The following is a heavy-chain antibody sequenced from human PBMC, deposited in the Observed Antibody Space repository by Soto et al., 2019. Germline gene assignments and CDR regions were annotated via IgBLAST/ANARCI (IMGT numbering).Heavy chain of an antibody. V-gene: IGHV1-69*12. CDR1: GGTFSSYA. Sequence: QVQLVQSGAEVKKPGSSVKVSCKASGGTFSSYAISWVRQAPGQGLEWMGGIIPIFGTADYAQKFQGRVTIPAAEXPXTXXMALSSLRSEDTAVYYCASHSGSSPEGRYYYGMDVWGQGTTVTVSS. D-gene: IGHD1-26*01. CDR3: ASHSGSSPEGRYYYGMDV. CDR2: IIPIFGTA. J-gene: IGHJ6*02.